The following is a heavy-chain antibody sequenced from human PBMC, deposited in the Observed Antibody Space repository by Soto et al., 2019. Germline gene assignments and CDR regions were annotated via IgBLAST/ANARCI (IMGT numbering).Heavy chain of an antibody. CDR1: GLTFSSYA. CDR2: IIPIFGTA. J-gene: IGHJ4*02. D-gene: IGHD3-16*02. CDR3: AGEDYDYVWGSYRDLDY. V-gene: IGHV1-69*01. Sequence: SVKVSCKASGLTFSSYAISWVRQAPGQGLEWMGGIIPIFGTANYAQKFHGRVTITAYESTSTAYMELSSLRSEDTAVYYCAGEDYDYVWGSYRDLDYWGQGPLVNVSS.